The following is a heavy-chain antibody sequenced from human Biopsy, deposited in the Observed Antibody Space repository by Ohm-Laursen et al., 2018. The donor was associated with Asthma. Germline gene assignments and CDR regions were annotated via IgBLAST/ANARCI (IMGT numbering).Heavy chain of an antibody. J-gene: IGHJ1*01. V-gene: IGHV3-21*01. CDR3: ARTFHFWSPYHAEHYQL. CDR1: GFSFSNYG. Sequence: SLRLSCAASGFSFSNYGMHWVRQAPGKGLEWVSSITDTSRYIEYADSVKGRFTISRDNAKNPLYLQMNSLRAEDTAVYYCARTFHFWSPYHAEHYQLWGQGTLVTVSS. D-gene: IGHD3-3*02. CDR2: ITDTSRYI.